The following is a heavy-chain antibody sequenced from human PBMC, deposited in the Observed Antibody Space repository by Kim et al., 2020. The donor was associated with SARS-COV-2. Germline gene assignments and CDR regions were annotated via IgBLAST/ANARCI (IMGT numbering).Heavy chain of an antibody. CDR1: GASISSINW. CDR2: LYHSGNA. Sequence: SETLSLTCAVSGASISSINWWTWVRQPPGKGLEWIGELYHSGNANYNPSLKSRVTISVDTSKSQFSLKLTSVTAADTAVYYCARGRGYYYDISGYLDGFDIWGQGTMVTVSS. CDR3: ARGRGYYYDISGYLDGFDI. J-gene: IGHJ3*02. V-gene: IGHV4-4*02. D-gene: IGHD3-22*01.